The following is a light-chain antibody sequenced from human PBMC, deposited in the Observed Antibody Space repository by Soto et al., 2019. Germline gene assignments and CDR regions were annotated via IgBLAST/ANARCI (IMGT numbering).Light chain of an antibody. CDR1: TSNIGAPYD. CDR3: QSYDISLHNYV. V-gene: IGLV1-40*01. CDR2: GDN. J-gene: IGLJ1*01. Sequence: QSALTQPPSVSGAPGQRVSISCTGSTSNIGAPYDVHWYQHLPGTAPKLLIYGDNNRPSRVPDRFSGSKSGTSASLAITRLQAEDEADYYCQSYDISLHNYVFGTGTKLTVL.